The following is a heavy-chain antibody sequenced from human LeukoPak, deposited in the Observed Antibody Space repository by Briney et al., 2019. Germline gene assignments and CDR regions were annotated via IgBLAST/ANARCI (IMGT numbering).Heavy chain of an antibody. CDR1: GYTLTQLV. Sequence: GASVKVSCKVSGYTLTQLVIHWVRQAPGEGLEWMEGFDPENGEMIYAQKFQGRVTMSEDTSTDTAYMDLSSLRSEDTAIYYCATVSSFDSNFYSYFWGQGTLVTVSS. CDR2: FDPENGEM. V-gene: IGHV1-24*01. CDR3: ATVSSFDSNFYSYF. J-gene: IGHJ4*02. D-gene: IGHD3-22*01.